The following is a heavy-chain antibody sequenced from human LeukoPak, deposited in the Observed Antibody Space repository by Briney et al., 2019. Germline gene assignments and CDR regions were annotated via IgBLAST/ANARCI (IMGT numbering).Heavy chain of an antibody. V-gene: IGHV3-20*04. J-gene: IGHJ4*02. CDR2: INWNGGST. CDR1: GFIVSSNY. D-gene: IGHD2-15*01. CDR3: ARDCGGGSCYYFDY. Sequence: GGSLRLSCAASGFIVSSNYMSWVRQAPGKGLEWVSGINWNGGSTGYADSVKGRFTISRDNAKNSLYLQMNSLRAEDTALYYCARDCGGGSCYYFDYWGQGTLVTVSS.